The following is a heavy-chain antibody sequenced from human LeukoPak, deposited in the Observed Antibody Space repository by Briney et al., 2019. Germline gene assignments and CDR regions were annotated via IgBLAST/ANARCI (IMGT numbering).Heavy chain of an antibody. CDR2: IIPILGIA. CDR1: GGTFSSYA. Sequence: SVKVSCKSSGGTFSSYAISWVRQAPGQGLEWMGRIIPILGIANYAQKFQGRVTITADKSTSTAYMELSSLRSEDTAVYYCARAFGYCSSTSCRYMDVWGQGTTVTVSS. CDR3: ARAFGYCSSTSCRYMDV. V-gene: IGHV1-69*04. J-gene: IGHJ6*02. D-gene: IGHD2-2*01.